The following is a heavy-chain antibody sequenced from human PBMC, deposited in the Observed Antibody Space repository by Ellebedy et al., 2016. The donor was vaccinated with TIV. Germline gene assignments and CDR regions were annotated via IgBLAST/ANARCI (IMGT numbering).Heavy chain of an antibody. Sequence: AASVKVSCKASGYTFTSYGISWVRQAPGQGLEWMGWISAYNGNTNYAQKFQGRVTMTRNSHISTAYMELSSLRSEDTAVYYCARNGRGYSYGYDGYFDSWGLGTLVTVSS. CDR1: GYTFTSYG. J-gene: IGHJ4*02. V-gene: IGHV1-18*01. D-gene: IGHD5-18*01. CDR3: ARNGRGYSYGYDGYFDS. CDR2: ISAYNGNT.